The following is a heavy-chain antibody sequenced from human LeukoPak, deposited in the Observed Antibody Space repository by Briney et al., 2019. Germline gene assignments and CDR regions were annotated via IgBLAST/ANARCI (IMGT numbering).Heavy chain of an antibody. CDR2: IIPIFGIA. J-gene: IGHJ4*02. CDR3: AREALYCSSTSCYTVIEGYYFDY. D-gene: IGHD2-2*02. Sequence: EASVKVSCKASGGTFSSYAISWVRQAPGQGLEWMGRIIPIFGIANYAQKLQGRVTITADKSTSTAYMELSSLRSEDTAVYYCAREALYCSSTSCYTVIEGYYFDYWGQGTLVTVSS. V-gene: IGHV1-69*04. CDR1: GGTFSSYA.